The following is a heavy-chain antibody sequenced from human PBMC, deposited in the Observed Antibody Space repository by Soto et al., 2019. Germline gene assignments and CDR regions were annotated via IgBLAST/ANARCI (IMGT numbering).Heavy chain of an antibody. D-gene: IGHD6-13*01. CDR3: ARDQNGAAAGMIHFDY. Sequence: GGSLRLSCAASGFTFSDYYMSWIRQAPGKGLEWVSYISSSGSTIYYADSVKGRFTISRDNAKNSLYLQMNSLRAEDTAVYYCARDQNGAAAGMIHFDYWGQGTLVTVSS. CDR1: GFTFSDYY. J-gene: IGHJ4*02. CDR2: ISSSGSTI. V-gene: IGHV3-11*01.